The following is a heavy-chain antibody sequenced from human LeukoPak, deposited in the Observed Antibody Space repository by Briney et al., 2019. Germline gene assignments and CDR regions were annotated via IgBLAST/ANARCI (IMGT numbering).Heavy chain of an antibody. CDR2: IWYDGSNK. CDR3: AGDRATSYFGY. V-gene: IGHV3-33*01. CDR1: GFTFRSHG. D-gene: IGHD1-26*01. Sequence: GGSLRLSCAASGFTFRSHGMHWVRQAPGKGLEWVAFIWYDGSNKYYTDSVKGRFTISRDNSKNTLYLQMNSLRAEDTAVYYCAGDRATSYFGYWGQGALVTISS. J-gene: IGHJ4*02.